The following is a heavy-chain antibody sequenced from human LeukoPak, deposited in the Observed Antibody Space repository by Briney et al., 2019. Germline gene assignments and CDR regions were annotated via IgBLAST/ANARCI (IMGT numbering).Heavy chain of an antibody. Sequence: GGSLRLSCAASGFTFSIYAMSWVRQAPGKGLEWVSAISGSGGSTYYADSAKGRFTISRDNSKNTMHLQMNSLRADDTAVYYCAKLAGSSGTFFWGQGTLITVSS. CDR1: GFTFSIYA. V-gene: IGHV3-23*01. CDR3: AKLAGSSGTFF. J-gene: IGHJ4*02. D-gene: IGHD1-26*01. CDR2: ISGSGGST.